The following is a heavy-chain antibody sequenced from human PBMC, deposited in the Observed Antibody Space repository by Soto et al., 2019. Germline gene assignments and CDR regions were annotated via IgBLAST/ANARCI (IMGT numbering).Heavy chain of an antibody. Sequence: GGSLRLSCVASGFSLSGYYMAWIRQAPGKGLEWLSYITGASDSIHYADSVRGRFIISRDNAKNSLYLQMNSLRVEDTAVYYCARDFRNKGMDVWGQESTVNVS. J-gene: IGHJ6*02. CDR1: GFSLSGYY. CDR3: ARDFRNKGMDV. CDR2: ITGASDSI. V-gene: IGHV3-11*01.